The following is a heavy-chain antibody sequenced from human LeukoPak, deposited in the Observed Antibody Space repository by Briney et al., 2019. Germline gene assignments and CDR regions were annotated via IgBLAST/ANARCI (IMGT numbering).Heavy chain of an antibody. V-gene: IGHV4-38-2*02. D-gene: IGHD2-2*01. Sequence: SETLSLTCTVSGYSISSGYYWVWIRQPPGKGLEWIGSIYRSGSTNYNPSLKSRVTISVDTSKNQFSLKVNSVTAADTAVYYCARGDCSSTICYSPMDVWGKGTTVTVSS. CDR1: GYSISSGYY. CDR2: IYRSGST. CDR3: ARGDCSSTICYSPMDV. J-gene: IGHJ6*03.